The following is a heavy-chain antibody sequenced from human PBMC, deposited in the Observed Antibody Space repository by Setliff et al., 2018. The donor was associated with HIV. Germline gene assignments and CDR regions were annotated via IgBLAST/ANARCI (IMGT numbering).Heavy chain of an antibody. Sequence: ASVKVSCQTSGYTFIDKXXXXVRQAPGQGLEWMAWLNPNSGDTNYAQKFQGRVTLTRDASLSTVYMEVNRLKSDDAAGYYCARFEGRGDAFDIWGQGTMVTVSS. CDR2: LNPNSGDT. CDR3: ARFEGRGDAFDI. D-gene: IGHD3-10*01. CDR1: GYTFIDKX. V-gene: IGHV1-2*02. J-gene: IGHJ3*02.